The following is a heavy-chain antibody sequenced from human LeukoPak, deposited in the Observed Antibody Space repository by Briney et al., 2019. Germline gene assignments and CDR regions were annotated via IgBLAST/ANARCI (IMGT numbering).Heavy chain of an antibody. CDR2: IYYSGST. D-gene: IGHD1-20*01. V-gene: IGHV4-31*03. CDR3: ARLPPVNWNDGGAYGMDV. J-gene: IGHJ6*02. CDR1: VGSISIGGYY. Sequence: SETLSLTCTVSVGSISIGGYYCSWIRQHPGKGLEWVGYIYYSGSTYYNPSLKSRVTISVDTSKNQFSLKLSSVPAADTAVYYCARLPPVNWNDGGAYGMDVWGQGTTVTVSS.